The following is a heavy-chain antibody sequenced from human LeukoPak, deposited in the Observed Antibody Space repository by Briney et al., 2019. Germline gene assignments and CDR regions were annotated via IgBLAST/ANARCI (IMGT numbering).Heavy chain of an antibody. CDR3: ASGETTAFDY. Sequence: GGSLRLSCAGSGFTVSSNYMNWVRQTPGKGLEWVSVIYSGVSTDYADSVKGIFTISRDNSKNTLYLQMNSLRAEDTAVYCCASGETTAFDYWGQGTLVTVSS. CDR2: IYSGVST. V-gene: IGHV3-66*01. D-gene: IGHD4-11*01. J-gene: IGHJ4*02. CDR1: GFTVSSNY.